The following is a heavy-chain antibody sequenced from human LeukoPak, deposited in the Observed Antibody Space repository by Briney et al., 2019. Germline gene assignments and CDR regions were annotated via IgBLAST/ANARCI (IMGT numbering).Heavy chain of an antibody. CDR2: MNPNSGNT. V-gene: IGHV1-8*01. J-gene: IGHJ4*02. D-gene: IGHD3-22*01. CDR3: ARDYALRPYYYDSSGYPIGLDY. Sequence: ASVKVSCKASGYTFTSYDISWVRQATGQGLEWMGWMNPNSGNTGYAQKFQGRVTMTRNTSISTAYMELSSLRSEDTAVYYCARDYALRPYYYDSSGYPIGLDYWGQGTLVTVSS. CDR1: GYTFTSYD.